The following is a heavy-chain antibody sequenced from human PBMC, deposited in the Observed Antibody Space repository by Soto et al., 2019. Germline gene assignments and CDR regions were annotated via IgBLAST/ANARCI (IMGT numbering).Heavy chain of an antibody. CDR2: INHSGSI. CDR3: ARGRVALAGAPDS. Sequence: QVQLQQWGAGLLKPSETLSLSCVVPGGSFSGYYWRWVRQSPGRGLEWIGGINHSGSIIYNPSLKSRVTMSVDTSKNHFSLKLTSVPAADTAVYYCARGRVALAGAPDSWGQGTLVTVSS. D-gene: IGHD6-19*01. V-gene: IGHV4-34*01. CDR1: GGSFSGYY. J-gene: IGHJ4*02.